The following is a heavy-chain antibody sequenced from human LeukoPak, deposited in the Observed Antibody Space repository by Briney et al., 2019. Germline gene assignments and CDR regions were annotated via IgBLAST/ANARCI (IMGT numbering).Heavy chain of an antibody. CDR2: IYHSGGT. Sequence: SETLSLTCAVSGGSISSSGYSWSWIRQPPGKGLEWIGYIYHSGGTYYNPSLKSRVTISVDRSSNQFSLKLTSVAAADTAVYYCARTVTRTHFDYWGQGTLVTVSS. D-gene: IGHD4-11*01. CDR3: ARTVTRTHFDY. CDR1: GGSISSSGYS. V-gene: IGHV4-30-2*01. J-gene: IGHJ4*02.